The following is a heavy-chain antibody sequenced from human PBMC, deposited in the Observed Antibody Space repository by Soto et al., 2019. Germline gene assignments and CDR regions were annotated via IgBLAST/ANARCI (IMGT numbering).Heavy chain of an antibody. Sequence: PSETLSLTCTVSGGSISGYYWTWIRQPAGKRLEWIGRIYSSGITNYNPSLRSRVTMSVDTSRNQLSLRLTSVTAADTAVYFCARLYDSSGYYELEYWGQGALVTVSS. CDR1: GGSISGYY. J-gene: IGHJ4*02. D-gene: IGHD3-22*01. CDR2: IYSSGIT. CDR3: ARLYDSSGYYELEY. V-gene: IGHV4-4*07.